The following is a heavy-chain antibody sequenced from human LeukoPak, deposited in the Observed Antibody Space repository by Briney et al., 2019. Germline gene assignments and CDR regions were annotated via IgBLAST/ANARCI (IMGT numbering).Heavy chain of an antibody. Sequence: SETLSLTCTVSGGSVSSGSYYWSWIRQPPGKGLEWIGYIYYSGSTNYNPSLKSRVTISVDTSKNQFSLKLSSVTAADTAVYYCAREGGRDSSGLTHFDYWGQGTLVTVSS. CDR2: IYYSGST. D-gene: IGHD6-19*01. V-gene: IGHV4-61*01. CDR3: AREGGRDSSGLTHFDY. J-gene: IGHJ4*02. CDR1: GGSVSSGSYY.